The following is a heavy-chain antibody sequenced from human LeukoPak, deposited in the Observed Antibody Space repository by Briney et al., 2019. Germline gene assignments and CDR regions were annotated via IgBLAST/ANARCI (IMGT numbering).Heavy chain of an antibody. CDR1: GFTFSSYP. CDR3: AREGWLPKYYFDY. Sequence: GGSLRLSCAASGFTFSSYPMSWVRQAPGKGLEWVSTISTSGGSTYYADSVKGRFSISRDNSKNTLYLQMNSLRAEDTAVYYCAREGWLPKYYFDYWGQGTLVTVSS. V-gene: IGHV3-23*01. CDR2: ISTSGGST. D-gene: IGHD3-22*01. J-gene: IGHJ4*02.